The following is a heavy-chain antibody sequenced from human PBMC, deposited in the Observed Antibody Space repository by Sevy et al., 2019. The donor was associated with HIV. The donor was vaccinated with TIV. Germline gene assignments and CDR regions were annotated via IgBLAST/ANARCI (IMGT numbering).Heavy chain of an antibody. CDR2: ILYDGRKT. Sequence: GGSLRLSCAASGFTFSNYGMHWVRQAPGKGLEWVAVILYDGRKTYYADSVKGRFTISRDNSKNTLYLQMNSLRIEDTAVYYCVKVRDWNDVDYWGQGTLVTVSS. D-gene: IGHD1-1*01. V-gene: IGHV3-30*18. CDR1: GFTFSNYG. CDR3: VKVRDWNDVDY. J-gene: IGHJ4*02.